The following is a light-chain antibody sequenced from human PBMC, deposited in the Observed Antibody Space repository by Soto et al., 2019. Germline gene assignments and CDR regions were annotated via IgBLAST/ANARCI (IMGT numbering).Light chain of an antibody. CDR1: SGSVSTRNY. V-gene: IGLV8-61*01. J-gene: IGLJ3*02. CDR3: VLSVGSGIHWV. Sequence: QTVVTQDPSFSVSPGGTVTLTCGLTSGSVSTRNYPSWYQQIPGKAPRTLIYNTNTRSSGVPYRFSGSILGNKAALTITGAQAEDEYDYYCVLSVGSGIHWVFGGGTKLTVL. CDR2: NTN.